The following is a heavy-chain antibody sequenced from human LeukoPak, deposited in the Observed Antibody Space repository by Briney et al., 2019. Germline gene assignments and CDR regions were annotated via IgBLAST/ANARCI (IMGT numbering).Heavy chain of an antibody. CDR2: IYYSGGT. D-gene: IGHD3-22*01. CDR3: ASWPPIYYYDSSAKAGNDY. CDR1: GGSISSYY. Sequence: SETLSLTCTVSGGSISSYYWSWIRQPPGKGLEWIGYIYYSGGTNYNPSLKSRVTISVDTSKNQFSLKLSSVTAADTAVYYCASWPPIYYYDSSAKAGNDYWGQGTLVTVSP. V-gene: IGHV4-59*01. J-gene: IGHJ4*02.